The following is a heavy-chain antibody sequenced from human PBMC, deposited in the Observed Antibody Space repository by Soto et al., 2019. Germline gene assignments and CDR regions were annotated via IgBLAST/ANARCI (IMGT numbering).Heavy chain of an antibody. CDR1: GFTFTSSA. V-gene: IGHV1-58*01. CDR2: IVVGSGNT. D-gene: IGHD6-19*01. Sequence: SVKVSCKASGFTFTSSAVQLVRQARGQRLEWIGWIVVGSGNTNYAQKFQERVTITRDMSTSTAYMELSSLRSEDTAVYYCAATVAGTDYYYYGMDVWGQGTTVTVSS. J-gene: IGHJ6*02. CDR3: AATVAGTDYYYYGMDV.